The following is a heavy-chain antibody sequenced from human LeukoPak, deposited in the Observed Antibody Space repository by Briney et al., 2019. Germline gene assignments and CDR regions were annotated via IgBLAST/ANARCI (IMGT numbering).Heavy chain of an antibody. J-gene: IGHJ6*03. CDR1: GGTFSSYA. D-gene: IGHD2-15*01. CDR3: ARDRAVSGGSRRYYYYYMDV. CDR2: IIPIFGTA. Sequence: SVKVSCKASGGTFSSYAISWVRQAPGQGLEWMGGIIPIFGTANYAQKFQGRVTITADESTSTAYMELSSLRSEDTAVYYCARDRAVSGGSRRYYYYYMDVWGKGTTVTVSS. V-gene: IGHV1-69*13.